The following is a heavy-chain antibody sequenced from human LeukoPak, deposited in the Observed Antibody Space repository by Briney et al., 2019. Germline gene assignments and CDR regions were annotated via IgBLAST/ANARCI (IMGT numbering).Heavy chain of an antibody. D-gene: IGHD6-6*01. CDR3: ARRYSSSLGDYFDY. Sequence: SETLSLTCTVSGGSLSSYYWSWIRQPPGKGLEWIGYIYTSGSTNYNPSLKSRVTISVDTSKNQYSLRLSSVTAADTAVYYCARRYSSSLGDYFDYWGQGTLVTVSS. CDR2: IYTSGST. J-gene: IGHJ4*02. CDR1: GGSLSSYY. V-gene: IGHV4-4*09.